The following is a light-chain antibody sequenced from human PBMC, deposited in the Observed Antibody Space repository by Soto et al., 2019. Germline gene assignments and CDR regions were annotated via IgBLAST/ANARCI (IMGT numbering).Light chain of an antibody. J-gene: IGLJ1*01. CDR1: SSDVGAYNY. Sequence: QSALTQPASVSGSPGQSINISCTGTSSDVGAYNYVSWYQQHPGKAPKLMIYDVSHRPSGVSHRFSGSKSGNTASLTISGLQAEDEADYYCGSYTTSSNYVFGTGTNVTVL. CDR3: GSYTTSSNYV. V-gene: IGLV2-14*01. CDR2: DVS.